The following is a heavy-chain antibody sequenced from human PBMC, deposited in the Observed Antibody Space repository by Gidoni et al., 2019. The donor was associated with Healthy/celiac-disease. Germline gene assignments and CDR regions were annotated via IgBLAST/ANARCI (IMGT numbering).Heavy chain of an antibody. CDR3: AKARGRDGYNYFDY. Sequence: QVQLVESGGGVVQPGRSLRLSCAASGFTFSSYGMHWVRQAPGKGLEWVAVISYDGSNKYYADSVKGRFTISRDNSKNTLYLQMNSLRAEDTAVYYCAKARGRDGYNYFDYWGQGTLVTVSS. J-gene: IGHJ4*02. CDR1: GFTFSSYG. V-gene: IGHV3-30*18. D-gene: IGHD5-12*01. CDR2: ISYDGSNK.